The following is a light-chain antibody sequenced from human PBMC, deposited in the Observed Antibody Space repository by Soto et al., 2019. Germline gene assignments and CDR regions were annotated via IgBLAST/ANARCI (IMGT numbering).Light chain of an antibody. J-gene: IGLJ3*02. V-gene: IGLV2-14*01. CDR3: TSHTTTTPFFV. CDR2: EVS. Sequence: QSVLTQPASVSGSPGQSITIPCTGASSDLAAYKYVSWYQHHPGKAPKLIIYEVSHRPSGISNRFSGSKSGNTASLSVSGLRSEDEADYYCTSHTTTTPFFVFGGGTQLTVL. CDR1: SSDLAAYKY.